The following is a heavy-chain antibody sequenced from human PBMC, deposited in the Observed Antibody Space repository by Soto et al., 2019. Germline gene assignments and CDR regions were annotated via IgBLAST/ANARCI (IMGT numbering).Heavy chain of an antibody. CDR1: GVTLSSCS. V-gene: IGHV3-48*02. CDR3: AKYCSTDVCFDY. J-gene: IGHJ4*02. Sequence: GGSLRLSCASSGVTLSSCSMSWVRQAPGKGLEWVSFISGSGDTKYYADSVKGRFTISRDNAKNSLYLHMSSLRDEDTAVYYCAKYCSTDVCFDYWGQGTLVTVYS. CDR2: ISGSGDTK. D-gene: IGHD2-15*01.